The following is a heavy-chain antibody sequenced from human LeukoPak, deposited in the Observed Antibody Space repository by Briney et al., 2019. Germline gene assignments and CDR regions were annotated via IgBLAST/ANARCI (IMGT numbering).Heavy chain of an antibody. J-gene: IGHJ4*02. CDR1: GFTLSSYA. V-gene: IGHV3-23*01. D-gene: IGHD3-22*01. CDR2: ISGSGGST. CDR3: AKADGNYYDSSGLPSDY. Sequence: GGSLRLSCAASGFTLSSYAMSWVRQAPGKGLEWVSAISGSGGSTYYADSVKGRFTISRDNSKNTLYLQMNSLRAEDTAVYYCAKADGNYYDSSGLPSDYWGQGTLVTVSS.